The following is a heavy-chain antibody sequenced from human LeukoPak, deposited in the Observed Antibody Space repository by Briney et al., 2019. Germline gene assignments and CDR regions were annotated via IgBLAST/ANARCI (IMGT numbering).Heavy chain of an antibody. J-gene: IGHJ6*02. CDR3: AAPGQWLVPTNYYGMDV. Sequence: VASVKVSCKVSGYTLTELSMHWVRQAPGKGLEWMGGFDPEDGETIYAQKFQGRVTMTEDTSTDTAYMELSSLRSEDTAVYYCAAPGQWLVPTNYYGMDVWGQGTTVTVSS. D-gene: IGHD6-19*01. CDR1: GYTLTELS. V-gene: IGHV1-24*01. CDR2: FDPEDGET.